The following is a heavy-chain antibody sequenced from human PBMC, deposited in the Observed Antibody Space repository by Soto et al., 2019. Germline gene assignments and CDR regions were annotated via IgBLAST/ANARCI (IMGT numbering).Heavy chain of an antibody. D-gene: IGHD2-2*01. CDR3: ARDYCSSTSSYSSYYHMDV. J-gene: IGHJ6*03. V-gene: IGHV1-3*04. Sequence: QVQLVQAGAEVKKPGASVKVSCMASGYTFTSYAMHWVRQAPGQRLEWMGWINTGHGNTKYSQKFQGRVTITRDTSASTAYMELSSLRSEDTAMYYCARDYCSSTSSYSSYYHMDVWGEGTTVTVSS. CDR2: INTGHGNT. CDR1: GYTFTSYA.